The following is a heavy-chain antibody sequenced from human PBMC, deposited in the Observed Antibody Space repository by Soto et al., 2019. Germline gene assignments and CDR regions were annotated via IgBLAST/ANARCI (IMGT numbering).Heavy chain of an antibody. Sequence: GASVKVSCKASGYTFTGYDMHWVRQAPGQGLEWMGWINPNSGGTNYAQKFQGRVTITRDTSISTAYMELSRLRSDDTAVYYCARDRYCSSNSCYDVFHQWLHPLGPGNPVHVSS. CDR1: GYTFTGYD. J-gene: IGHJ5*02. V-gene: IGHV1-2*02. D-gene: IGHD2-2*01. CDR2: INPNSGGT. CDR3: ARDRYCSSNSCYDVFHQWLHP.